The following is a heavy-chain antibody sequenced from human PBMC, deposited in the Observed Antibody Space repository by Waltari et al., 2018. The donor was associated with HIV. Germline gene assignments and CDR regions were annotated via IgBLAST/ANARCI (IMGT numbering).Heavy chain of an antibody. D-gene: IGHD2-8*01. CDR3: VRGGGSWLYDMYYYQGLDV. V-gene: IGHV1-18*01. Sequence: VQLVQSGPEMRKPGASVKISCRASGFTFTNYVFSWVRQAPGQGLEWLGWSSAYDVNKDAAQKFKGRITLTTDTSTTTAYLEVRSLRSDDTAIYHCVRGGGSWLYDMYYYQGLDVWGQGTTVIVSS. CDR1: GFTFTNYV. J-gene: IGHJ6*02. CDR2: SSAYDVNK.